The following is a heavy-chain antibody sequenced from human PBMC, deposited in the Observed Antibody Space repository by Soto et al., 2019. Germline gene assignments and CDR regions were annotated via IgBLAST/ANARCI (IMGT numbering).Heavy chain of an antibody. V-gene: IGHV3-23*01. J-gene: IGHJ5*02. D-gene: IGHD4-4*01. CDR1: GFTFSSYA. Sequence: GGSLRLSCAASGFTFSSYAMSWVRQAPGKGLEWVSAISGSGGSTYYADSVKGRFTISRDNSKNTLYLQMNSLRAEDTAVYYCAKDTPLTTVTPNWFDPWGQGTLVTVSS. CDR2: ISGSGGST. CDR3: AKDTPLTTVTPNWFDP.